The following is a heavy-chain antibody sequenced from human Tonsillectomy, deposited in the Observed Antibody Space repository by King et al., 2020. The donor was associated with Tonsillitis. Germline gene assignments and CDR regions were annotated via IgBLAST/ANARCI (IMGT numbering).Heavy chain of an antibody. J-gene: IGHJ4*02. D-gene: IGHD3-16*01. Sequence: VQLQESGPGLVKPSETLSLTCTVSGDSINNYYWSWIRQPPGKGLEWIGYIYYSGSTNYNPSLKSRVTISVDTSKNQFSLRLSSVTAADTAVYYCARHIHWGVSDYWGQGTLVTVSS. CDR1: GDSINNYY. V-gene: IGHV4-59*08. CDR3: ARHIHWGVSDY. CDR2: IYYSGST.